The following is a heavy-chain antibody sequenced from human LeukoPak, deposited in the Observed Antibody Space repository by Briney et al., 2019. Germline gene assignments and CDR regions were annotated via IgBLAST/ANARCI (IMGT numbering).Heavy chain of an antibody. CDR3: ARDVGDGYNYADY. J-gene: IGHJ4*02. V-gene: IGHV1-69*06. D-gene: IGHD5-24*01. CDR2: IIPIFGTA. CDR1: GGTFSSYA. Sequence: ASVKVSCKASGGTFSSYAISWVRQAPGQGLEWMGGIIPIFGTANYAQKFQGRVTITADKSTSTAYMELSSLRSEDTAVYYCARDVGDGYNYADYWGQGTLVTVSS.